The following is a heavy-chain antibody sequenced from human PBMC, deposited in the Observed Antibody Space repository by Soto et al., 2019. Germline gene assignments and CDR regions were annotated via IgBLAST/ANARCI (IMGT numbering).Heavy chain of an antibody. CDR2: ISGSGGST. V-gene: IGHV3-23*01. J-gene: IGHJ4*02. Sequence: EVQLLESGGGLVQPGGSLRLSCAASGFTFSSYAMSWVRQAPGKGLEWVSAISGSGGSTYYADSVKGRFTISSDNSKNPQYLQMHSLSAEDTAVDYCAKDMAVSGPSAPFDYWGKGTLVTVSS. D-gene: IGHD6-19*01. CDR3: AKDMAVSGPSAPFDY. CDR1: GFTFSSYA.